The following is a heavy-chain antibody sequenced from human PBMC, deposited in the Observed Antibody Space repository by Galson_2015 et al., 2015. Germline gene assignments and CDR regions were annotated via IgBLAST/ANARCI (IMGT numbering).Heavy chain of an antibody. CDR1: AFTFSSYG. J-gene: IGHJ4*02. V-gene: IGHV3-30*18. CDR3: AKDGSTYGPIYYFDY. CDR2: ISFDGSNK. D-gene: IGHD5-18*01. Sequence: SLRLSCAASAFTFSSYGMHWVRQAPDKGLEWVALISFDGSNKYYADSVKGRFTISRDNSKNTLYLQMNSLRAEDTAVYYCAKDGSTYGPIYYFDYWGQGTLVTVSS.